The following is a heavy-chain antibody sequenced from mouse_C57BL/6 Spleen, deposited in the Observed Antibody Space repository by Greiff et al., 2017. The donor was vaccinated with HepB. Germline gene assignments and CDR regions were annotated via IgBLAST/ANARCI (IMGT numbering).Heavy chain of an antibody. CDR2: ISNGGGST. CDR3: ARQEYYGSSYAGFGY. J-gene: IGHJ3*01. V-gene: IGHV5-12*01. CDR1: GFTFRDYY. Sequence: EVQLVESGGGLVQPGGSLKPSCAASGFTFRDYYMYWVRQTPEKRLEWVAYISNGGGSTYYPDTVKGRFTISRDNAKNTLYLHMSRLKSEDTAMYYCARQEYYGSSYAGFGYWGQGTLVTVSA. D-gene: IGHD1-1*01.